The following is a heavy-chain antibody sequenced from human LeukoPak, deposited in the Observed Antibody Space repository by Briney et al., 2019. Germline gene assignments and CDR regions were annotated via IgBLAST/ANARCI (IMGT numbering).Heavy chain of an antibody. V-gene: IGHV1-46*03. D-gene: IGHD3-10*01. CDR1: GYTFTSYY. Sequence: GASVKVSCKASGYTFTSYYMHWVRQAPGQGLEWMGIINPSGGSTSYAQKFQGRVTMTRDTSTSTVYMELSSLRSEDTAVYYCARDYSSYYGSGRGVLNAFDIWGQGTMVTVSS. J-gene: IGHJ3*02. CDR2: INPSGGST. CDR3: ARDYSSYYGSGRGVLNAFDI.